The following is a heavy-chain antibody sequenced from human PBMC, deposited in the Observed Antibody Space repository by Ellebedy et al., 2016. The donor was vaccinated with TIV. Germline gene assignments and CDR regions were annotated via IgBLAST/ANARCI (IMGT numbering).Heavy chain of an antibody. J-gene: IGHJ4*02. CDR1: GFAFSSYS. CDR3: AKVGGGFVLWFGDQ. CDR2: ISPGSRHI. Sequence: GGSLRLXXAASGFAFSSYSMHWVRQAPGKALEWVSSISPGSRHINYADSMKGRVVISRDDAENSLFLQLNSLRHEDTAVYYCAKVGGGFVLWFGDQWGQGTLVTVSS. D-gene: IGHD3-10*01. V-gene: IGHV3-21*06.